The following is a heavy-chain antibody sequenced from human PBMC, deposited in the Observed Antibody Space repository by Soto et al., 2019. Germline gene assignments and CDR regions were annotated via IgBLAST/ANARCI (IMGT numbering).Heavy chain of an antibody. CDR3: ALGPRTCNYGLDV. V-gene: IGHV1-69*13. J-gene: IGHJ6*02. CDR1: GCTFDNYA. CDR2: SIPMFETV. Sequence: SSVKVSCKASGCTFDNYAVSWVRQAPGQGLEWMGGSIPMFETVNYAQRFQGRLTIAADESTSTAYMELTSLTSADTAIYFCALGPRTCNYGLDVWGQGTPVTFFS.